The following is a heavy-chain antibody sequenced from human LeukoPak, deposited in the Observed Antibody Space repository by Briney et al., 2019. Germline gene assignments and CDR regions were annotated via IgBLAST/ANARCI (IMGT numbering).Heavy chain of an antibody. J-gene: IGHJ4*02. V-gene: IGHV3-21*01. CDR3: ARGSGCGWSRVDY. Sequence: GGSLRLSCAASGFTFSSYSMNWVRQAPGKGLEWVSSISSSSSYIYYADSVKGRFTISRDNAKNSLYLQMNSLRAEDTAVYYCARGSGCGWSRVDYWGQGTLVTVSS. CDR2: ISSSSSYI. D-gene: IGHD6-19*01. CDR1: GFTFSSYS.